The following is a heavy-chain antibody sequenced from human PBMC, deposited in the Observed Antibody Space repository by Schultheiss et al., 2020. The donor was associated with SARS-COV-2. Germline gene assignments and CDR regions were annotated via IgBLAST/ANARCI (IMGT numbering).Heavy chain of an antibody. CDR2: ISSSSSTI. Sequence: GGSLRLSCAASGFTFSSYGMHWVRQAPGKGLEWVSYISSSSSTIYYADSVKGRFTISRENAKNSLYLQMNSLRAGDTAVYYCASPAWGQLVHPFDYWGQGTLVTVSS. D-gene: IGHD6-6*01. CDR1: GFTFSSYG. CDR3: ASPAWGQLVHPFDY. V-gene: IGHV3-48*01. J-gene: IGHJ4*02.